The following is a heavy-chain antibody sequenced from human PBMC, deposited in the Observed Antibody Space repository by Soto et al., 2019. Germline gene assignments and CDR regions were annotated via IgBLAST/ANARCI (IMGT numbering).Heavy chain of an antibody. CDR3: AKERGGTMIVVVIAFDY. Sequence: EVQLVESGGGLVQPGGSLRLSCAASGFTFSSYAMSWVRQAPGKGLEWVSAISGSGGSTYYADSVKGRFTISRDNSKNTLYLQMNSLRAEDTAVYYCAKERGGTMIVVVIAFDYWGQGTLVTVSS. CDR2: ISGSGGST. D-gene: IGHD3-22*01. V-gene: IGHV3-23*04. CDR1: GFTFSSYA. J-gene: IGHJ4*02.